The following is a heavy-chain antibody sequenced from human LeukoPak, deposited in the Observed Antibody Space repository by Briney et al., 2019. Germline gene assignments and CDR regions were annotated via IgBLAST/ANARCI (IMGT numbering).Heavy chain of an antibody. J-gene: IGHJ4*02. Sequence: GGSLRLSCAASGFTFSSYAMSWVRQAPGKGLEWVSAISGSGGSTYYADSVKGRFTISRDNSKNTLYLQMNSLRAEDTAVYYCAKDKSGVLRFLEWLLHYFDYWGQGTLVTVSS. CDR3: AKDKSGVLRFLEWLLHYFDY. V-gene: IGHV3-23*01. CDR2: ISGSGGST. D-gene: IGHD3-3*01. CDR1: GFTFSSYA.